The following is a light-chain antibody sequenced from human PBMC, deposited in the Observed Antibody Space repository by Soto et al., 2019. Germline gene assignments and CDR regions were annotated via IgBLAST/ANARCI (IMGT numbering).Light chain of an antibody. CDR3: QQYGSSTWT. J-gene: IGKJ1*01. Sequence: EIVLTQSPATLSLSPGERATLSCRASQTVIRYLAWYQQNRGQAPRLLIYDASYRATGIPDRFSGSGSGTDFTLTISSLEPEDFAVYYCQQYGSSTWTFGQGTKVDIK. CDR1: QTVIRY. V-gene: IGKV3-11*01. CDR2: DAS.